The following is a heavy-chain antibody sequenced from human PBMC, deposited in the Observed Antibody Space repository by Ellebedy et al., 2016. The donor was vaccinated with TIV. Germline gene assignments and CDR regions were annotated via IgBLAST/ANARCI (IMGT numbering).Heavy chain of an antibody. Sequence: GESLKISCAASGFTFADFAMHWVRQAPGKGLEWVSVITRDGTSTYYADSVKGRFTISRDNSKNSLYLQMNSLRSEDTAFYYCAKDQIGATSRDPFYGMDVWGPGTTVTVSS. CDR2: ITRDGTST. J-gene: IGHJ6*02. D-gene: IGHD1-26*01. V-gene: IGHV3-43*02. CDR3: AKDQIGATSRDPFYGMDV. CDR1: GFTFADFA.